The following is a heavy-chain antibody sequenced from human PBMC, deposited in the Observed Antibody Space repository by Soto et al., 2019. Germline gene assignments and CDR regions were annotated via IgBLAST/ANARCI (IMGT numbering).Heavy chain of an antibody. V-gene: IGHV1-69*01. D-gene: IGHD3-22*01. CDR3: ARAPYYYDSSGSPYAGAFDI. Sequence: KVSCKASGGTFSSYAISWVRQAPGQGLEWMGGIIPIFGTANYAQKFQGRVTITADESTSTAYMELSSLRSEDTAVYYCARAPYYYDSSGSPYAGAFDIWGQGTMVTVSS. CDR2: IIPIFGTA. J-gene: IGHJ3*02. CDR1: GGTFSSYA.